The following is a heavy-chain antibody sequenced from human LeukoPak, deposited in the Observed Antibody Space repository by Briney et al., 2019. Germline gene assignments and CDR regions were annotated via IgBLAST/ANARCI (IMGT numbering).Heavy chain of an antibody. J-gene: IGHJ4*02. CDR3: TTGPGNSGY. D-gene: IGHD4-23*01. CDR1: GLTFDHAW. Sequence: GGSLRLSCVGTGLTFDHAWLRWVRQAPGKGLEWVGHIKSKNVGETTEYAAPVQGRFTISRDDSKNTVYLQMSNLKTEDTAVYYCTTGPGNSGYWGQGTLVTVSS. CDR2: IKSKNVGETT. V-gene: IGHV3-15*01.